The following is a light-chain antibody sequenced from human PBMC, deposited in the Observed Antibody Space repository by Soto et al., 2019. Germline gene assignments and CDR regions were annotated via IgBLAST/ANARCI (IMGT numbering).Light chain of an antibody. CDR1: QSVSSSY. CDR3: QHRTNWPPYT. CDR2: GAS. V-gene: IGKV3D-20*02. Sequence: EIVLTQSPGTLSLSPGERATLSCRASQSVSSSYLAWYQQKPGQAPRLLIYGASSRATGIPDRFSGSGSGTDFTLSISSLEPEDFAVYYCQHRTNWPPYTFGQGTKVDIK. J-gene: IGKJ2*01.